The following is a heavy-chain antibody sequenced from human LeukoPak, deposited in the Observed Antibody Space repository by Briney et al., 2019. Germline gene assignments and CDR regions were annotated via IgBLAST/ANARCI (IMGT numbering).Heavy chain of an antibody. V-gene: IGHV3-21*01. CDR2: ISSSSYI. CDR3: ARNFHRRLYDSSGYYPY. CDR1: GFTFSSYS. J-gene: IGHJ4*02. D-gene: IGHD3-22*01. Sequence: GGSLRLSCAASGFTFSSYSMNWVRQAPGKGLEWVSSISSSSYIYYADSVKGRFTISRDNAKNSLYLQMNSLRAEDTAVYYCARNFHRRLYDSSGYYPYWGQGTLVTVSS.